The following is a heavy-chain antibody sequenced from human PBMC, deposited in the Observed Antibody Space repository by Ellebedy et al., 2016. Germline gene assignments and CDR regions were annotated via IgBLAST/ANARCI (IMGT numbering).Heavy chain of an antibody. J-gene: IGHJ3*02. Sequence: GGSLRLSXAVSGFTFSSQSIDWVRQAPGRGPEWVSFISTSSSTIYYADSVRGRFTISRDNAKNSLYLQMNSLRDDDTAVYYCARGRDYAFDIWGQGTMVTVSS. CDR3: ARGRDYAFDI. CDR1: GFTFSSQS. CDR2: ISTSSSTI. V-gene: IGHV3-48*02. D-gene: IGHD3-16*01.